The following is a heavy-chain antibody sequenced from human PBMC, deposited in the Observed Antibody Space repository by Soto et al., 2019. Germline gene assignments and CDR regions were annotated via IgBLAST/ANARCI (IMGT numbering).Heavy chain of an antibody. Sequence: QVQLQESGPGLVKPSETLSLTCTVSGGSVSSGSYYWGWIRQPPGKGLEWIGYIYYSGSTNYNPSLKSRVTISVDTSKNQFSLKLSSVTAADTAVYYCARGSRGGEYFQHWGQGTLVTVSS. CDR2: IYYSGST. CDR1: GGSVSSGSYY. CDR3: ARGSRGGEYFQH. D-gene: IGHD3-16*01. J-gene: IGHJ1*01. V-gene: IGHV4-61*01.